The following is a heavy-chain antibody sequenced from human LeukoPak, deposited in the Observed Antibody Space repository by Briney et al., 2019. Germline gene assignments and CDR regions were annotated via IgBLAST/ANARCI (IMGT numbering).Heavy chain of an antibody. CDR2: ISAYNGNT. Sequence: ASVKVSCKASGYTFTSYGISWVRQAPGQGLEWMGWISAYNGNTNYAQKLQGRVTMTTDTSTSTAYMELSSLRSEDTAVYYCARGRTFSSSWYRSDYYYYMDVWGKGTTVTVSS. V-gene: IGHV1-18*01. CDR1: GYTFTSYG. CDR3: ARGRTFSSSWYRSDYYYYMDV. D-gene: IGHD6-13*01. J-gene: IGHJ6*03.